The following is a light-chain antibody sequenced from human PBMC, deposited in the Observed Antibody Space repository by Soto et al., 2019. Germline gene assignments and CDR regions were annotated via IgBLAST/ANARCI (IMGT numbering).Light chain of an antibody. CDR2: EAS. CDR1: STDFVSYNR. V-gene: IGLV2-18*02. CDR3: SSYTSSSTPYV. J-gene: IGLJ1*01. Sequence: QSALTQPPSVSGSPGQSVTISCTGTSTDFVSYNRVSWYQQPPGTAPKLIIYEASNRPSGVPDRFSGSKSGNTASLTISGLQAEDEADYYCSSYTSSSTPYVFGTGTKAPS.